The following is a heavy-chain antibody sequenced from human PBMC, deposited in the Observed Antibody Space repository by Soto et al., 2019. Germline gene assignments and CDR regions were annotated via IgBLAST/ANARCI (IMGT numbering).Heavy chain of an antibody. CDR1: GGTFSSYA. J-gene: IGHJ5*02. D-gene: IGHD3-10*01. V-gene: IGHV1-69*13. Sequence: GPSVKVSCKASGGTFSSYAISWVRQAPGQGLEWMGGIIPIFGTANYAQKFQGRVTITADESTSTAYMELSSLRSEDTAVYYCGRDRTMVRGVRGWHHWFDPWGQGTLVTVSS. CDR3: GRDRTMVRGVRGWHHWFDP. CDR2: IIPIFGTA.